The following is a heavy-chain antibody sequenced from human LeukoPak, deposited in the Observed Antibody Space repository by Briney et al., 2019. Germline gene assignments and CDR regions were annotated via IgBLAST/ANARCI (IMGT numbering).Heavy chain of an antibody. V-gene: IGHV1-69*05. Sequence: SVKVSCKASGGTFSSYAISWVRQAPGQGLAWMGRIIPIFGTANYAQRFQGGVTITTDESTSTAYMELSSLRSEDTAVYYCASYDSSGYYRHDGYFDLWGRGTLVTVSS. CDR2: IIPIFGTA. CDR3: ASYDSSGYYRHDGYFDL. D-gene: IGHD3-22*01. CDR1: GGTFSSYA. J-gene: IGHJ2*01.